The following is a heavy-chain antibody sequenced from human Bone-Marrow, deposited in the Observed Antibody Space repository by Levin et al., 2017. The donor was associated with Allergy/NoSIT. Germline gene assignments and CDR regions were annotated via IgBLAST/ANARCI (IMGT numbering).Heavy chain of an antibody. J-gene: IGHJ3*02. CDR1: GYTFTSYG. D-gene: IGHD3-3*01. V-gene: IGHV1-18*01. CDR2: ISGYNGNT. CDR3: ARDGEYDFWNDYRNDAFDI. Sequence: GESLKISCKASGYTFTSYGISWVRQAPGQGLEWMGWISGYNGNTKYAQKLQGRVTMTTDTSTTTAYMELRSLRFDDTAVYYCARDGEYDFWNDYRNDAFDIWGQGTKVTVSS.